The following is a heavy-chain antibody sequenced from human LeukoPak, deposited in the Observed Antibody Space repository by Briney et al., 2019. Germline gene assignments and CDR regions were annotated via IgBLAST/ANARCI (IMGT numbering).Heavy chain of an antibody. V-gene: IGHV3-30*18. J-gene: IGHJ6*02. CDR3: AKDWAGRGYSYGYGYYYGMDV. CDR2: ISYDGSNK. Sequence: TGGSLRLSCAACGFTFSSYGMHWVRQAPGKGVEGVAVISYDGSNKYYADSVKGRFTISRDNSKNTLYLQMNSLRAEDTAVYYCAKDWAGRGYSYGYGYYYGMDVWGQGTTVTVSS. D-gene: IGHD5-18*01. CDR1: GFTFSSYG.